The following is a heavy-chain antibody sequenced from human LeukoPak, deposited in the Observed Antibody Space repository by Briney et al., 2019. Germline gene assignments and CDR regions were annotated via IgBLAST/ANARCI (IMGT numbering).Heavy chain of an antibody. CDR3: ARGDGYNAAEYLQH. V-gene: IGHV3-33*01. J-gene: IGHJ1*01. D-gene: IGHD5-24*01. Sequence: GGSLRLSCAASGFTFSSYGMHWVRQAPGKGLEWVAVIWYDGSNKYYGDSVKGRFTISRDNSKKTLYLQMNSLRAKDTAVYYCARGDGYNAAEYLQHWGQGTLVTVS. CDR1: GFTFSSYG. CDR2: IWYDGSNK.